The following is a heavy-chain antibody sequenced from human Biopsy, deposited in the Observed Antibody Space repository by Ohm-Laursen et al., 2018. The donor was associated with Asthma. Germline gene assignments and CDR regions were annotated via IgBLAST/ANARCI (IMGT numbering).Heavy chain of an antibody. J-gene: IGHJ5*02. Sequence: SQTLSLTCSVSGGSISSDDYYWSWIRQAPGKGLEWIAYIYYIGSTYYNPSLKSRVAISLDTSKNQFSLRLTSVTAADTAVYYCARDRAMISETWGQGTLVTVSS. D-gene: IGHD3-22*01. CDR1: GGSISSDDYY. V-gene: IGHV4-30-4*01. CDR2: IYYIGST. CDR3: ARDRAMISET.